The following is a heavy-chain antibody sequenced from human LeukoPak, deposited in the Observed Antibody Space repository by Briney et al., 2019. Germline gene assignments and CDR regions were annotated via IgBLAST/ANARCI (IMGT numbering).Heavy chain of an antibody. Sequence: SVKVSCKASGGTFSSYAISWVRQAPGQGLEWMGGIIPIFGTANYAQKFQGRVTITADKSTSTAYMQLSSLRSEDTAVYYCARSSSVTIPGYYFDYWGQGTLVTVSS. CDR2: IIPIFGTA. CDR1: GGTFSSYA. V-gene: IGHV1-69*06. D-gene: IGHD2-21*01. J-gene: IGHJ4*02. CDR3: ARSSSVTIPGYYFDY.